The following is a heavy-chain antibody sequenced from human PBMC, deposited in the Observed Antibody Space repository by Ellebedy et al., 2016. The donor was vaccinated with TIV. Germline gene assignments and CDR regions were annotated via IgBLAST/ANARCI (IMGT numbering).Heavy chain of an antibody. CDR2: IYPGDSDT. Sequence: GESLKISCKGSGYSFTSYWIGWVRQMPGKGLEWMGIIYPGDSDTRYSPSFQGQVTISADKSISTAYLQWSSLKASDTAMYYCARRPNIPAAASGESFDIWGQGTMVTVSS. V-gene: IGHV5-51*01. CDR1: GYSFTSYW. CDR3: ARRPNIPAAASGESFDI. D-gene: IGHD2-2*01. J-gene: IGHJ3*02.